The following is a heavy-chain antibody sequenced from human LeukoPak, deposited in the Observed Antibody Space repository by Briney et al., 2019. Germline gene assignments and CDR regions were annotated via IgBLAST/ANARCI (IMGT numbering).Heavy chain of an antibody. CDR1: GFTFSSYS. J-gene: IGHJ3*02. V-gene: IGHV3-48*01. CDR2: ISSSSSTI. CDR3: AREGEWELGAFDI. D-gene: IGHD1-26*01. Sequence: GGSLRLSCAASGFTFSSYSMNWVRQAPGKGLEWVSHISSSSSTIYYADSVEGRFTISRDNAKNSLYLQMNSLRAEDTAVYYCAREGEWELGAFDIWGQGTMVTVSS.